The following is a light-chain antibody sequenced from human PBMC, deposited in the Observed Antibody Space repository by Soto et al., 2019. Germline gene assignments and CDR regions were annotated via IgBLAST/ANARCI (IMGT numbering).Light chain of an antibody. CDR1: SSDVGNYNY. J-gene: IGLJ3*02. CDR2: EVN. V-gene: IGLV2-8*01. Sequence: QSVLTQPPSASGSPGQSVTISCTGTSSDVGNYNYVSWYQQHPGKAPKLIIYEVNKRPSGVPDRFSGSKSGNTASLTVSGLQAEDEADYYCNSYAGSNNWVFGGGTKLTVL. CDR3: NSYAGSNNWV.